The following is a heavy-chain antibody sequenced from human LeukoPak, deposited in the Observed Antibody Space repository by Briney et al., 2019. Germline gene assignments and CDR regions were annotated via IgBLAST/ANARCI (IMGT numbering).Heavy chain of an antibody. Sequence: PSETLSLTCTVSGGSISSYYWSWIRQPPGKGLEWIGYIYYTGSTNYNPSLKSRVTISVDTSKKQFSLKLSSVTAADTAVYYCARGLWFGESLYPDHYYYMDVWGKGTTVTISS. V-gene: IGHV4-59*01. CDR3: ARGLWFGESLYPDHYYYMDV. CDR2: IYYTGST. J-gene: IGHJ6*03. D-gene: IGHD3-10*01. CDR1: GGSISSYY.